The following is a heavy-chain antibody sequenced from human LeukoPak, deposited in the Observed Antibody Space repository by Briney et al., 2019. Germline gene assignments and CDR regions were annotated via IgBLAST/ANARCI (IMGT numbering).Heavy chain of an antibody. D-gene: IGHD6-19*01. V-gene: IGHV1-2*02. CDR1: GYTFTGYY. CDR3: ARVVSSGGWRRAYYFDY. CDR2: INPNSGGT. Sequence: GASVKVSCKASGYTFTGYYMHWVRQAPGQGLEWMGWINPNSGGTNYAQKFQGRVTMTRDTSISTACMELSRLRSDDTAVYYCARVVSSGGWRRAYYFDYWGQGTLVTVSS. J-gene: IGHJ4*02.